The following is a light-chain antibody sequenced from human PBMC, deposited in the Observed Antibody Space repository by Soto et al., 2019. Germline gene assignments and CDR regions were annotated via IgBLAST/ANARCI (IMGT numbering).Light chain of an antibody. V-gene: IGKV1-5*03. CDR1: QSINSW. CDR3: QHYNSYSEA. J-gene: IGKJ1*01. Sequence: DIQMTQSPSTLSASVGDRVTIICRASQSINSWLAWYQQKGGKAPKLLIYKASTLKSGVPSRFSGSGSGTEFTLTISSLQPDDFATYYCQHYNSYSEAFGQGTKVDIK. CDR2: KAS.